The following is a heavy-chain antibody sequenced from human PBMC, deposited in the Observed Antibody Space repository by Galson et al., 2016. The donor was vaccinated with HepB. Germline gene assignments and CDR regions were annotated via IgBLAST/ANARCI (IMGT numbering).Heavy chain of an antibody. V-gene: IGHV6-1*01. CDR2: TYYRSKWYN. J-gene: IGHJ6*02. CDR1: GDSVASNNAA. D-gene: IGHD3-10*01. CDR3: ARAWGRGRYYYTSGNLNLVGGLDV. Sequence: CAISGDSVASNNAAWNWIRLSPSRGLEWLGRTYYRSKWYNDYAISVKSRITGNPDTSKNQFSLQLNSVTPEDTAVYYCARAWGRGRYYYTSGNLNLVGGLDVWGQGTTVSVSS.